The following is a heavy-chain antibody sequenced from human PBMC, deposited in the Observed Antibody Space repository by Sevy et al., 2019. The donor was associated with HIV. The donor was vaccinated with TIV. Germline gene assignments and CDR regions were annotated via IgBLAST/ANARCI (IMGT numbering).Heavy chain of an antibody. J-gene: IGHJ4*02. CDR1: GFTFGDYA. Sequence: GGSLRLSCTASGFTFGDYAMSWFRQAPGKGLEWVGFIKTKTYSGTTEYAASVKGRFIISRDDSKNIAYLQMNSPKTEDTAVYYCTRDLYGSGWFYFDYWGQGTLVTVSS. D-gene: IGHD6-19*01. V-gene: IGHV3-49*03. CDR3: TRDLYGSGWFYFDY. CDR2: IKTKTYSGTT.